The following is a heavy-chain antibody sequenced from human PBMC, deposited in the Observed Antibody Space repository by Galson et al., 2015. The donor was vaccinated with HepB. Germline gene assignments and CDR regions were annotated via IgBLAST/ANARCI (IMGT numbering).Heavy chain of an antibody. CDR2: IDWDDDK. CDR3: ARSYYDFPGGDWFDP. D-gene: IGHD3-3*01. Sequence: PALVKPTQTLTLTCTFSGFSLSTSGMCVSWIRQPPGKALEWLALIDWDDDKYYSTSLKTRLTISKDTSKNQVVLTMTNMDPVDTATYYCARSYYDFPGGDWFDPWGQGTLVTVSS. CDR1: GFSLSTSGMC. V-gene: IGHV2-70*01. J-gene: IGHJ5*02.